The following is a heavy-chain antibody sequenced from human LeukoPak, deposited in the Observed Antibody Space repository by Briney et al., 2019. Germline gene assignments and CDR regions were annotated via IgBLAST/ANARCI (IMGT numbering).Heavy chain of an antibody. J-gene: IGHJ4*02. CDR1: GDGVSSNSAA. D-gene: IGHD6-13*01. CDR3: ARDLPPGAAGVTGPFDY. V-gene: IGHV6-1*01. Sequence: SQTLSLTCAISGDGVSSNSAAWNWIRQSPSRGLEWLGRTYRTSRWYNDYAVSVKSRITINPDTSKNQFSLQLSSVTPEDTAVYYCARDLPPGAAGVTGPFDYWGQGTLVTVSA. CDR2: TYRTSRWYN.